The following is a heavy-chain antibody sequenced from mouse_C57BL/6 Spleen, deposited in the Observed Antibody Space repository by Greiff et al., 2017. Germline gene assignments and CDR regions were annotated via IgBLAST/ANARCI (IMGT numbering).Heavy chain of an antibody. J-gene: IGHJ2*01. Sequence: EVQLQQSVAELVRPGASVKLSCTASGFNINNTYMHWVQQRPEQGLEWIGRIDPANGNTKYAPKFQGKATITADTSSNTAYLQVSSLTAEDTAIYYCATPDYYGSSYFDYWGQGTTLTVSS. V-gene: IGHV14-3*01. D-gene: IGHD1-1*01. CDR3: ATPDYYGSSYFDY. CDR2: IDPANGNT. CDR1: GFNINNTY.